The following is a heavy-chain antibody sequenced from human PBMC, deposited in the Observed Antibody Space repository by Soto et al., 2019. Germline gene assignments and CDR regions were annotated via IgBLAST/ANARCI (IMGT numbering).Heavy chain of an antibody. J-gene: IGHJ3*02. CDR1: GFALSTYA. CDR2: ISGSGVTT. V-gene: IGHV3-23*01. D-gene: IGHD3-16*01. Sequence: EMQLLESGGGLVQPGGSLRLSCAASGFALSTYAMTWVRQAPGKGLEYISAISGSGVTTYYADSMKGRFTISRDNSKNTPYLQMKKQRAPAKNISYCSKAREDIMMVDAFEIWGQGTMVTVSS. CDR3: SKAREDIMMVDAFEI.